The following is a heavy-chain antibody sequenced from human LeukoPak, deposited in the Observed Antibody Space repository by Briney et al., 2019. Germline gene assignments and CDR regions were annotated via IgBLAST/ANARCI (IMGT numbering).Heavy chain of an antibody. D-gene: IGHD3-10*01. CDR2: IYYSGST. CDR1: GGSISSYY. Sequence: SETLSLTCTVSGGSISSYYWSWIRQPPGKGLEWIGYIYYSGSTNYNPSLKSRVTISVDTSKNQFSLKLSSVTAADTAVYYCAREDYYGSGSYDYWGQGILVTVSS. J-gene: IGHJ4*02. V-gene: IGHV4-59*01. CDR3: AREDYYGSGSYDY.